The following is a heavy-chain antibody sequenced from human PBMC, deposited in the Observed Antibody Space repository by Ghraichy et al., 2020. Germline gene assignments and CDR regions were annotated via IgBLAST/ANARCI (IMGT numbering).Heavy chain of an antibody. J-gene: IGHJ4*02. CDR1: GGSISSYY. D-gene: IGHD6-19*01. CDR2: IYYSGST. Sequence: SETLSLTCTVSGGSISSYYWSWIRQPPGKGLEWIGYIYYSGSTNYNPSLKSRVTISVDTSKNQFSLKLSSVTAADTAVYYCARESSSGWRGLSFDYWGQGTLDTVSS. CDR3: ARESSSGWRGLSFDY. V-gene: IGHV4-59*01.